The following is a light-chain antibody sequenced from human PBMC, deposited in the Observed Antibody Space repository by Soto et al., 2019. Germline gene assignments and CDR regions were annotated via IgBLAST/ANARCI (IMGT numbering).Light chain of an antibody. J-gene: IGKJ1*01. V-gene: IGKV3D-15*01. Sequence: EVLMTQSPATLSMSPGETATLSCRASQSVSSYLAWYQQKPGQAPRLLIYDASNRATGIPARFSGSGSGTDFTLTISSLQSEDFAVYFCQQHNIWPLWTFGQGTKVDIK. CDR2: DAS. CDR3: QQHNIWPLWT. CDR1: QSVSSY.